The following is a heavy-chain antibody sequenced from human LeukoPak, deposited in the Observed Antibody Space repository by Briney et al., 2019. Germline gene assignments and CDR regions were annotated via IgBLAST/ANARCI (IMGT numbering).Heavy chain of an antibody. D-gene: IGHD4-23*01. V-gene: IGHV4-59*12. CDR2: IHRSGSP. J-gene: IGHJ4*02. CDR3: AREILGGFNPVAY. Sequence: PSETLSLTCTVSGGPIHTYYWNWIRQPPGQGLEWIGEIHRSGSPNYNPSLQSRVTISIDRSRNQIALELSSVTAADTAVYYCAREILGGFNPVAYWGQGTLVTVSS. CDR1: GGPIHTYY.